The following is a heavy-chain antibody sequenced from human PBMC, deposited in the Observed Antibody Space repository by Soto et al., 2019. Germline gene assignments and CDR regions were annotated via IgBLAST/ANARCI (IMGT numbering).Heavy chain of an antibody. V-gene: IGHV4-30-2*01. Sequence: TLSLTCAVSGGSISSGGYSWSWIRQPPGKGLEWIGYIYHSGSTYYNPSLKSRVTISVDRSKNQFSLKLSSVTAADTAVYYCARAGYCSSTSCYAWFDPWGQGTLVTVSS. CDR1: GGSISSGGYS. J-gene: IGHJ5*02. D-gene: IGHD2-2*01. CDR3: ARAGYCSSTSCYAWFDP. CDR2: IYHSGST.